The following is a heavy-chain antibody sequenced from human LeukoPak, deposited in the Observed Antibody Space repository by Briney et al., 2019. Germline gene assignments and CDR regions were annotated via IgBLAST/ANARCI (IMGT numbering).Heavy chain of an antibody. V-gene: IGHV3-48*03. CDR1: GLTFGTYE. Sequence: PGGSLRLSCTASGLTFGTYEMNWVRQAPGKGLEWVSYISSSGSTIYYADSVKGRFTISRDNAKNTLSLHMNTLRAEDTAVYYCAKHFTFYGDSRGYYFDYWGQGALVTVSS. CDR2: ISSSGSTI. CDR3: AKHFTFYGDSRGYYFDY. J-gene: IGHJ4*02. D-gene: IGHD4-17*01.